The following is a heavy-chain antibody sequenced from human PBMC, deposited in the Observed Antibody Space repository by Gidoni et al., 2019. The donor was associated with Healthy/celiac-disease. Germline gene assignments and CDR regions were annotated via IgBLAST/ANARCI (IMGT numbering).Heavy chain of an antibody. CDR2: ISGSGGST. Sequence: EVQLLESGGGFLQPGGSLRISCAASGFPFSSYALSCVRQAPGKGLAWVSAISGSGGSTYYADSVKGRFTISRDNSKNTLYLEMNSLRAEDTAGYYGAKDWGKGYDSSGRGRYDYYGMDVWGQGTTVTVSS. CDR3: AKDWGKGYDSSGRGRYDYYGMDV. CDR1: GFPFSSYA. V-gene: IGHV3-23*01. J-gene: IGHJ6*02. D-gene: IGHD3-22*01.